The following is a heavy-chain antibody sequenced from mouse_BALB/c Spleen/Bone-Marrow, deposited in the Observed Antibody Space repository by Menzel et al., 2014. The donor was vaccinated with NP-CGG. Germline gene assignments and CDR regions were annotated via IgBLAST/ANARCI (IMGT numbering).Heavy chain of an antibody. Sequence: EVQLQESGPELVKPGASVKMSCKASGYTFTSYVMHWVKQKSGQGLEWIGYINPYNVGTKYNEKFKGKATLTSDKSSSTAYMELARLTSEDSAIYYCARGNRYDGAWFAYWGQGTLVTVSA. V-gene: IGHV1-14*01. CDR1: GYTFTSYV. J-gene: IGHJ3*01. D-gene: IGHD2-14*01. CDR3: ARGNRYDGAWFAY. CDR2: INPYNVGT.